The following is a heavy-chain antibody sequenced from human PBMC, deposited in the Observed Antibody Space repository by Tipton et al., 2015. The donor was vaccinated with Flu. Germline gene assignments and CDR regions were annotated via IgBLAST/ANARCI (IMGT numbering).Heavy chain of an antibody. V-gene: IGHV1-2*02. CDR3: ARDQRIQGMDV. J-gene: IGHJ6*02. Sequence: QVQLVQSGAEAKKPGASVKVSCRASGYIFIGYCMHWVRQAPGQGLEWMGWINPNTGGTNYAQKFQGRVTMTRDTSISTAYMEVSRLRSDDTALYYCARDQRIQGMDVWDQGTTVTVSS. D-gene: IGHD1-1*01. CDR1: GYIFIGYC. CDR2: INPNTGGT.